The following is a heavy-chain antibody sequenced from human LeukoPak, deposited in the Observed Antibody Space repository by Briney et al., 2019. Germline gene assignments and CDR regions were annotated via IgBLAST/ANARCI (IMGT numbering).Heavy chain of an antibody. CDR1: GFTFSSYG. Sequence: GGSLRLSCAASGFTFSSYGVHWVRRAPGKGLEWVAVISYDGSKKYYADSVKGRFTISRDNSKSTLYLQMNSLRAEDTAVYYCARSPSSFDPWGQGALVTVSS. J-gene: IGHJ5*02. CDR2: ISYDGSKK. CDR3: ARSPSSFDP. V-gene: IGHV3-30*03. D-gene: IGHD3-16*02.